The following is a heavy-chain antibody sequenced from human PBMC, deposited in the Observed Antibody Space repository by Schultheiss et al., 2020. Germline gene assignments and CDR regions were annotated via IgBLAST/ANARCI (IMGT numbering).Heavy chain of an antibody. Sequence: SETLSLTCAISGDSVSSNSAAWNWIRQSPSRGLEWLGRTYYRSKWYNDYAVSVKSRITINPDTSKNQFSLQLNSVTPEDTAVYYCARIGVAVAGTSWFDPWGQGTLVTVSS. J-gene: IGHJ5*02. V-gene: IGHV6-1*01. D-gene: IGHD6-19*01. CDR3: ARIGVAVAGTSWFDP. CDR2: TYYRSKWYN. CDR1: GDSVSSNSAA.